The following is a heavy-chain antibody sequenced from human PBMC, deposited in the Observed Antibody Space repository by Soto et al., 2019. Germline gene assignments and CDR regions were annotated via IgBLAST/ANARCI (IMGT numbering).Heavy chain of an antibody. J-gene: IGHJ4*02. D-gene: IGHD1-26*01. CDR3: ARDRASGSFDY. V-gene: IGHV7-4-1*01. CDR2: INPYTGNP. CDR1: GYNFNSHP. Sequence: QVQLVQSGSESMQPGASVQVSCKGSGYNFNSHPINWLRQAPGQGLEWMGWINPYTGNPTYERGFTGRFVFSVDTAGSTVYLQIFTLKADDSAVYYCARDRASGSFDYSGQGTLVTVSS.